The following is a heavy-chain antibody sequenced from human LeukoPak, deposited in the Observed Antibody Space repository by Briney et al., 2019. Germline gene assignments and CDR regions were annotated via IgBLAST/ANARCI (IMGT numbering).Heavy chain of an antibody. CDR2: ISGSGGST. CDR3: AKDDRIQTRRYSYNY. J-gene: IGHJ4*02. Sequence: GGSLRLSCAASGFTFSSYSMSWVRQAPGKGLEWVSVISGSGGSTSYADSVKGRFTISRDNSMNTLYLQMNSLRAEDTAVYYCAKDDRIQTRRYSYNYWGQGTLVTVSS. D-gene: IGHD5-18*01. CDR1: GFTFSSYS. V-gene: IGHV3-23*01.